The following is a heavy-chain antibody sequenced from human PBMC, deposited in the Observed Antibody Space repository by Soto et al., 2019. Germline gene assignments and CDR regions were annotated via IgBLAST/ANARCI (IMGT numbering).Heavy chain of an antibody. Sequence: GASVKVSCKASGYTFTGYYMHWVRQAPGQGLEWMGWINPNSGGTNYAQKFQGRVTMTRDTSISTAYMELSRLRSDDTAVYYCARGIDLIVRGPGGCGLWGQGTLVTVSS. V-gene: IGHV1-2*02. CDR3: ARGIDLIVRGPGGCGL. CDR2: INPNSGGT. J-gene: IGHJ4*02. CDR1: GYTFTGYY. D-gene: IGHD6-19*01.